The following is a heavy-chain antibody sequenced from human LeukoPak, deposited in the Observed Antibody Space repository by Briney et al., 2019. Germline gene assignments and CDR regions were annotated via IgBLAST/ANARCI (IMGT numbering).Heavy chain of an antibody. D-gene: IGHD2-8*01. J-gene: IGHJ4*02. V-gene: IGHV4-38-2*02. CDR3: ARDGRYCTNGVCYRSFDY. Sequence: SETLSLTCAVSGYSISSGYYWGWIRQPPGKGLEWIGSIYHSGSTYYNPSLKSRVTISVDTSKNHFSLKLSSVTAADTAVYYCARDGRYCTNGVCYRSFDYWGQGTLVTVSS. CDR2: IYHSGST. CDR1: GYSISSGYY.